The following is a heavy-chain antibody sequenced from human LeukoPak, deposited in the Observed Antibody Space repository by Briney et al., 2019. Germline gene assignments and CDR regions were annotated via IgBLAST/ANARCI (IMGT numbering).Heavy chain of an antibody. CDR1: GGTFSSYA. CDR2: IFPIFGTA. Sequence: ASVKVSCKASGGTFSSYAISWVRQAPGQGLEWMGGIFPIFGTANYAQKFQGRVTITADESTSTAYMELSSLRSEDTAVYYCARDLGGITIFGVAPVVHYYGMDVWGQGTTVTVSS. D-gene: IGHD3-3*01. CDR3: ARDLGGITIFGVAPVVHYYGMDV. V-gene: IGHV1-69*13. J-gene: IGHJ6*02.